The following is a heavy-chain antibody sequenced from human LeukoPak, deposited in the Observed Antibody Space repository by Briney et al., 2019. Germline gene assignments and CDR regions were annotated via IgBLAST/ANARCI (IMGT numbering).Heavy chain of an antibody. CDR2: ISSSSSTI. V-gene: IGHV3-48*04. D-gene: IGHD1-14*01. Sequence: XSYISSSSSTIYYADSVKGRFTISRDNAKNSLYLQMNSLRAEDTAVYYCARAGTAADKYNWFDPWGQGTLVTVSS. CDR3: ARAGTAADKYNWFDP. J-gene: IGHJ5*02.